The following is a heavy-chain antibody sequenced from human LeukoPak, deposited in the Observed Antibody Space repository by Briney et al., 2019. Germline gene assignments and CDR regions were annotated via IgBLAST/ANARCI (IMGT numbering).Heavy chain of an antibody. CDR2: ISHDGSDK. Sequence: GGSLRLSCVASGFTFSSYGMHWVRQAPGKGLEWLAGISHDGSDKYYADSVKGRFTISRDNSKNTLYLQMNSLRVEDRALYYCAKALPPSSIAAAYPDSRGPGTLVTVSS. CDR1: GFTFSSYG. V-gene: IGHV3-30*18. J-gene: IGHJ4*02. CDR3: AKALPPSSIAAAYPDS. D-gene: IGHD6-13*01.